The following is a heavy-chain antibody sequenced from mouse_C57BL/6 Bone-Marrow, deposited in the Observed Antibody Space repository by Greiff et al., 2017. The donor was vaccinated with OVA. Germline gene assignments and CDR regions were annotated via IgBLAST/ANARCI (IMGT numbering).Heavy chain of an antibody. J-gene: IGHJ4*01. CDR3: TRTGLYYYAMDY. Sequence: EVKLVESGEGLVKPGGSLKLSCAASGFTFSSYAMPWVRQTPEKRLEWVAYISSGGDYIYYADTVKGRFTISRDTASNTLYLQMSSLKSEDTAMYYCTRTGLYYYAMDYWGQGTSVTVSS. CDR1: GFTFSSYA. V-gene: IGHV5-9-1*02. D-gene: IGHD1-1*01. CDR2: ISSGGDYI.